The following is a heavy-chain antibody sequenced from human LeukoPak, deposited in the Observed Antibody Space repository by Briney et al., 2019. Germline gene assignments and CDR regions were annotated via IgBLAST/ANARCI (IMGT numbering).Heavy chain of an antibody. D-gene: IGHD2-2*01. CDR1: GGTFSSYA. Sequence: SVKVSCKASGGTFSSYAISWVRQAPGQGLEWMGGIIPIFGTANYAQKFQGRVTITADKPTSTAYMELSSLRSEDTAVYYCATLGYCSSTSCYPQTNSVDYWGQGTLVTVSS. CDR3: ATLGYCSSTSCYPQTNSVDY. J-gene: IGHJ4*02. CDR2: IIPIFGTA. V-gene: IGHV1-69*06.